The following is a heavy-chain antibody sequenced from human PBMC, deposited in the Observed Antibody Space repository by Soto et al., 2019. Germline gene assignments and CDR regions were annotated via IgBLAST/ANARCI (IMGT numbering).Heavy chain of an antibody. D-gene: IGHD3-3*01. CDR2: IFHTGST. CDR3: ARVKVGDLFRFNCFFVL. CDR1: GGPISSGNFS. J-gene: IGHJ2*01. Sequence: LSLTCTVSGGPISSGNFSWTWIRQPPGKGLEWIAYIFHTGSTFYNSSLKPRVSISVDRSKNQFSLKLKSVTETDTAFYYCARVKVGDLFRFNCFFVLWGRGTLVTVPS. V-gene: IGHV4-30-2*01.